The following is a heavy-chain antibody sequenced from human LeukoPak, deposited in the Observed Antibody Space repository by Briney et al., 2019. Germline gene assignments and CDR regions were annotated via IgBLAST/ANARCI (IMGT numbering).Heavy chain of an antibody. Sequence: PSETLSLTCAVYGGSFSGYYWSWIRQPPGKGLEWIGEINHSGSTNYNPSLKSRVTISVDTSKNQFSLKLSSVTAADTAVYYCARSASYYDYVWGSYRPNRFDPWGQGTLVTVSS. J-gene: IGHJ5*02. CDR3: ARSASYYDYVWGSYRPNRFDP. D-gene: IGHD3-16*02. V-gene: IGHV4-34*01. CDR2: INHSGST. CDR1: GGSFSGYY.